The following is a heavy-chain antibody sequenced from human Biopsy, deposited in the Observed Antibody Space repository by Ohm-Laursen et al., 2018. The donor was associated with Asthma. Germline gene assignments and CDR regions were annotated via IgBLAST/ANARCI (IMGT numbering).Heavy chain of an antibody. CDR2: ISVYNGNT. CDR3: ARAVDYSHYYGIDV. J-gene: IGHJ6*02. V-gene: IGHV1-18*01. D-gene: IGHD3-10*01. Sequence: GSVKVSCKAFGYTFNSAGITWVRQAPGQGLEWMGWISVYNGNTKVAQKLQDRVTMITDTSTSTAYMELRSLRSDDTAVYFCARAVDYSHYYGIDVWGQGTTVTVS. CDR1: GYTFNSAG.